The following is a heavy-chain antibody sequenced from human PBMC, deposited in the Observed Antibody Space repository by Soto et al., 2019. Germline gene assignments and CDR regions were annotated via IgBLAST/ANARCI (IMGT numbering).Heavy chain of an antibody. CDR2: IYYSGST. V-gene: IGHV4-61*01. J-gene: IGHJ4*02. D-gene: IGHD1-26*01. Sequence: QVQLQESGPGLVKPSETLSLTCTVSGGSVSSGSYYWSWIRQPPGKGLEWIGYIYYSGSTNYNPSPKSRVTLSVDTSKNQFSLKLSSVTAADTAVYYCARDDLGSGSYDYWGQGTLVTVSS. CDR3: ARDDLGSGSYDY. CDR1: GGSVSSGSYY.